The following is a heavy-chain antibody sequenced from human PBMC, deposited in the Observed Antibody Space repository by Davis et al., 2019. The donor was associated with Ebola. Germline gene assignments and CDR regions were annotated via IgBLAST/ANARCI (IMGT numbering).Heavy chain of an antibody. CDR1: GYSFTSYW. CDR3: ARRGSGWYGDSD. CDR2: IDPSDSYT. J-gene: IGHJ4*02. D-gene: IGHD6-19*01. Sequence: GESLKISCKGSGYSFTSYWISWVRQMPGKGLEWMGRIDPSDSYTNYSPSFQGHVTIPADKSISTAYLQWSSLKASDTAMYYCARRGSGWYGDSDWGQGTLVTVSS. V-gene: IGHV5-10-1*01.